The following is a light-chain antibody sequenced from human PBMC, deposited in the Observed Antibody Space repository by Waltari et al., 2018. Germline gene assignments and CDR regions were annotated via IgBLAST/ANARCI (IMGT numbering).Light chain of an antibody. CDR1: RSNVGVYNF. CDR2: EVN. V-gene: IGLV2-8*01. J-gene: IGLJ3*02. CDR3: TSYAGKNILV. Sequence: GQSVTISCTGARSNVGVYNFVSWYQQHPGKAPKLIIYEVNKRPSGVPDRFSGSKSGNTASLTVSGLLAEDEADYYCTSYAGKNILVFGGGTNLTVL.